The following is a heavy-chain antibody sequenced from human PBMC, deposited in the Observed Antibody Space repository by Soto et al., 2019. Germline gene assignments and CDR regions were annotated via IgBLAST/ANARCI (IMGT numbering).Heavy chain of an antibody. V-gene: IGHV3-33*01. CDR2: IWYDGSNK. J-gene: IGHJ6*02. Sequence: QVQLVESGGGVVQPGRSLRLSCAASGFTFSSYGMHWVRQAPGKGLEWVAVIWYDGSNKYYADSVKGRFTISRDNSKNTLYLQMNSLRAEDTAVYYCARDQQTYYDFWSGFRNYYYYGMDVGGQGTTVTVSS. CDR3: ARDQQTYYDFWSGFRNYYYYGMDV. CDR1: GFTFSSYG. D-gene: IGHD3-3*01.